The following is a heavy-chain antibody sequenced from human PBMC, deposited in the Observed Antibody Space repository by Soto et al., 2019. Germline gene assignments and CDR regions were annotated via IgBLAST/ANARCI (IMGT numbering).Heavy chain of an antibody. CDR3: ARGSHGKRYYGSGSSSHFDY. J-gene: IGHJ4*02. Sequence: SETLSLTCAVYGGSFSAYYWSWIRQPPGKGLEWIGEINHSGSTNYNPSLKSRVTISVDTSKNQFSLKLTSVTAADTAVYYCARGSHGKRYYGSGSSSHFDYWGQGTLVTVSS. D-gene: IGHD3-10*01. CDR2: INHSGST. V-gene: IGHV4-34*01. CDR1: GGSFSAYY.